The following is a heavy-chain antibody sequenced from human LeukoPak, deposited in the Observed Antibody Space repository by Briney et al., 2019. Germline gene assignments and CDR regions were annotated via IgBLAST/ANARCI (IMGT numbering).Heavy chain of an antibody. Sequence: PGGSLRLSCAASGFSFSSYGMNWVRQAPGKGLEWVSYISSSSSSIYYADSGKGRFTISRDSAKTSLSLQMNSRRAEYTAVYYCARERGYCSSTSCYGYWGQGAPVTVSS. D-gene: IGHD2-2*01. V-gene: IGHV3-48*01. CDR1: GFSFSSYG. CDR2: ISSSSSSI. CDR3: ARERGYCSSTSCYGY. J-gene: IGHJ4*02.